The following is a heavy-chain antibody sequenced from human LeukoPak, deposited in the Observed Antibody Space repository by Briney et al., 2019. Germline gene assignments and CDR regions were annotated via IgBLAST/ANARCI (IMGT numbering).Heavy chain of an antibody. V-gene: IGHV1-69*04. Sequence: GASVKVSRKASGGTFSSYAISWVRQAPGQGLEWMGRIIPILGIANYAQKFQGRVTITADKSTSTAYMELSSLRSEDTAVYYCARDGPPYPGGQHWAIHFDYWGQGTLVTVSS. CDR3: ARDGPPYPGGQHWAIHFDY. D-gene: IGHD7-27*01. CDR1: GGTFSSYA. J-gene: IGHJ4*02. CDR2: IIPILGIA.